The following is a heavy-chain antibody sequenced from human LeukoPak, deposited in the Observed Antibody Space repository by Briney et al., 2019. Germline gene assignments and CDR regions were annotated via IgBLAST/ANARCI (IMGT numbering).Heavy chain of an antibody. CDR3: SRGYYYALDY. J-gene: IGHJ4*02. V-gene: IGHV3-30*03. CDR2: ISYDGSNK. Sequence: GGSLRLSCAASGFTFSSYGMHWVRQAPGKGLEWVAVISYDGSNKYYADSVKGRFTISRDNSKNTLYLQMNSLRAEDTAVYYCSRGYYYALDYWGQGTLVTVSS. CDR1: GFTFSSYG. D-gene: IGHD5-12*01.